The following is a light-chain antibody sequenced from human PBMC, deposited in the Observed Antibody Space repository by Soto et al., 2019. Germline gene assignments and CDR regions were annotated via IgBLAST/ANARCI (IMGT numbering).Light chain of an antibody. CDR2: EVS. Sequence: QSVLTQPPSVSWSPGQSITISCTGSSNDIGAYKYVSWYQQYPGKAPKLIIFEVSNRPSGVSNRFSGSKSGNTASLTIAGLQAEDEADYHCSSYTTGSTLYVFGGGTKVTVL. CDR3: SSYTTGSTLYV. V-gene: IGLV2-14*01. CDR1: SNDIGAYKY. J-gene: IGLJ1*01.